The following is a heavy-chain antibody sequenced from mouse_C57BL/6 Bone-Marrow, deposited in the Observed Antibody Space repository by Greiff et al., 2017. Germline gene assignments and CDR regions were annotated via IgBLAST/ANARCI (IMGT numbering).Heavy chain of an antibody. CDR1: GFTFTDYY. CDR3: ARYTTTVDYAMDY. V-gene: IGHV7-3*01. Sequence: EVKVVESGGGLVQPGGSLSLSCAASGFTFTDYYMSWVRPPPGKALEWLGFIRNKANGYTTEYSASVKGRFTISRDNYQSILYLQLNALRAEDSATYYCARYTTTVDYAMDYWGQGTSVTVSS. CDR2: IRNKANGYTT. D-gene: IGHD1-1*01. J-gene: IGHJ4*01.